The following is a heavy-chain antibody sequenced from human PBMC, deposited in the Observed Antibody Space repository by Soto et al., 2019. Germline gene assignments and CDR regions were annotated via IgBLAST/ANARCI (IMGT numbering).Heavy chain of an antibody. D-gene: IGHD3-3*01. CDR3: AHRVLRTVFGLVTTTAIYFDF. CDR1: GFSLTTSGVG. J-gene: IGHJ4*02. Sequence: QVTLKESGPTVVKPTETLTLTCTFSGFSLTTSGVGVGWVRQSPGKAPEWLALIYWDDAKRYSTSLNSRIIITKDTSKNQVVLTMANVDPADTATYYCAHRVLRTVFGLVTTTAIYFDFWGPGTPVVVSS. V-gene: IGHV2-5*02. CDR2: IYWDDAK.